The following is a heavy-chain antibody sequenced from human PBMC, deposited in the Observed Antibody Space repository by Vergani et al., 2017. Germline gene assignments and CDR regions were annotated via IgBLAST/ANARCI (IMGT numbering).Heavy chain of an antibody. D-gene: IGHD6-13*01. Sequence: QVQLVQSGAEVKKPGSSVKVSCKASGGTFSSYAISWLRQAPGQGLEWMGGIIPIFGTANYAQKFQGRGTITADESTSTAYMELSSLRSADTAVYDCARDGASSSSWQVYYYYYMDVWGKGTTVTVSS. J-gene: IGHJ6*03. CDR3: ARDGASSSSWQVYYYYYMDV. CDR2: IIPIFGTA. V-gene: IGHV1-69*12. CDR1: GGTFSSYA.